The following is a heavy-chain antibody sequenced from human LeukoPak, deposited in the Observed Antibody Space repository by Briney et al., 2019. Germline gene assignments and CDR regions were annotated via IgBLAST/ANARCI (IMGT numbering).Heavy chain of an antibody. CDR3: AKSAGVATIYFDC. Sequence: GGSLRLSCTASGFAFGSYAMAWIRQAPGKGLEGVAAIGSDYDRVHEDSVKGRFTISRDNSKSTLYLQMDNLRPEDTAVYFCAKSAGVATIYFDCWGQGALVTVSS. CDR2: IGSDYDR. CDR1: GFAFGSYA. D-gene: IGHD5-12*01. J-gene: IGHJ4*02. V-gene: IGHV3-23*01.